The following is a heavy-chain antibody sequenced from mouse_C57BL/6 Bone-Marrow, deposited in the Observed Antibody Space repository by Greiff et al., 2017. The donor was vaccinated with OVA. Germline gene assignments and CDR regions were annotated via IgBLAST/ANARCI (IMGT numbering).Heavy chain of an antibody. CDR1: GYAFTNYL. J-gene: IGHJ3*01. CDR3: ARSKGNGGFAY. Sequence: VQLQQSGAELVRPGTSVKVSCKASGYAFTNYLIEWVKQRPGQGLEWIGVINPGSGGTNYNEKFKGKATLTADKYSSTAYMQLSSLTSEDSAVYSCARSKGNGGFAYWGQGTLVTVSA. CDR2: INPGSGGT. V-gene: IGHV1-54*01. D-gene: IGHD2-1*01.